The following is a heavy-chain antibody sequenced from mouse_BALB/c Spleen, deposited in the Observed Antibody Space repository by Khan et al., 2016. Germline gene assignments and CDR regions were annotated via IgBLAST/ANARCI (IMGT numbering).Heavy chain of an antibody. CDR2: IDPANGNT. V-gene: IGHV14-3*02. Sequence: VQLQQSGAELVKPGASVKLSCTASGFNIKDTYMHWVKQRPEQGLEWIGRIDPANGNTKYDPKFQGKATITADTSSNTAYLQLSSLTSEDTAVYYCARTTGYGNYYWYFDVWGAGTTVTVSS. CDR1: GFNIKDTY. D-gene: IGHD2-10*02. CDR3: ARTTGYGNYYWYFDV. J-gene: IGHJ1*01.